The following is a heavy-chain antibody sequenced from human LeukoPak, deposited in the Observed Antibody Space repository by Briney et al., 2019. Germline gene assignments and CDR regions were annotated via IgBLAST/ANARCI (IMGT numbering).Heavy chain of an antibody. CDR3: AKDRHYYDSSGYPYYFDY. Sequence: GGSLRLSCAASGFTFSSYAMSWVRQAPGKGLEWVSAISGSGGSTYYADSVKGRFTISRDNSKNTPYLQMNSLRAEDTAVYYCAKDRHYYDSSGYPYYFDYWGQGTLVTVSS. CDR1: GFTFSSYA. D-gene: IGHD3-22*01. J-gene: IGHJ4*02. CDR2: ISGSGGST. V-gene: IGHV3-23*01.